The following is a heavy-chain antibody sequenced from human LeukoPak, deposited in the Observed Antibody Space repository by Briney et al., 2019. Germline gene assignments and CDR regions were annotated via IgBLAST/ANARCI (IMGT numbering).Heavy chain of an antibody. V-gene: IGHV3-23*01. CDR1: EFTFSSYA. CDR2: ISASGGNT. CDR3: AKDREVRGYYGLDV. D-gene: IGHD3-10*01. Sequence: PGGSLRLSCAASEFTFSSYAMSWVRQAPGKGLEWVSAISASGGNTYYSDSVKGRSTISRDNSKNTVFLQMNSLRAEDTAVYYCAKDREVRGYYGLDVWGQGTTVTVSS. J-gene: IGHJ6*02.